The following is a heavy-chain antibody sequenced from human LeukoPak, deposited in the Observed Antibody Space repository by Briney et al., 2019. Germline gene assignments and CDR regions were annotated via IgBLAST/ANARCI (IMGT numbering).Heavy chain of an antibody. J-gene: IGHJ4*02. CDR2: IKQDGSEK. CDR1: GFTFSSYW. D-gene: IGHD3-9*01. CDR3: ASGEARYFDWLLPIY. Sequence: GRSLRLSCAASGFTFSSYWMSWVRQAPGKGLEWVANIKQDGSEKYYVDSVKGRFAISRDNAKNSLYLQMNSLRAEDTAVYYCASGEARYFDWLLPIYWGQGTLVTVSS. V-gene: IGHV3-7*01.